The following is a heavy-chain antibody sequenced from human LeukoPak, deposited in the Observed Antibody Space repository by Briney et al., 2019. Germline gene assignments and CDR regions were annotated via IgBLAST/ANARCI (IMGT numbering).Heavy chain of an antibody. Sequence: PGGSLRLSCAASGFTVSSNYMSWVRQAPGKGLEWVSAISGSGGSTYYADSVKGRFTISRDNSKNTLYLQMNSLRAEDTAVYYCAKETAVAGLFDYWGQGTLVTVSS. J-gene: IGHJ4*02. CDR2: ISGSGGST. CDR3: AKETAVAGLFDY. D-gene: IGHD6-19*01. CDR1: GFTVSSNY. V-gene: IGHV3-23*01.